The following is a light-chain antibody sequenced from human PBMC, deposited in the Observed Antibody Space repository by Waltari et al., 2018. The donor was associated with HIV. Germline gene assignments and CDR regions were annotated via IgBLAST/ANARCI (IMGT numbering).Light chain of an antibody. CDR3: QQYDSFPST. Sequence: DIQMTQSPSIVSVSLGDRVTITCRASQTISTWLAWYQQRPGKAPDLLIYKASTLEGGVPSRFSGSGSGTEFTLSISNLQSNDSATYYCQQYDSFPSTFGQGTKLEI. V-gene: IGKV1-5*03. CDR2: KAS. CDR1: QTISTW. J-gene: IGKJ2*01.